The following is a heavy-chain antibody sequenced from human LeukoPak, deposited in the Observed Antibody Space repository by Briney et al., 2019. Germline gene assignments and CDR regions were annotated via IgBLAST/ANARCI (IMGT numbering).Heavy chain of an antibody. CDR2: IYSGGST. D-gene: IGHD3-3*01. CDR1: GFTVSSNY. Sequence: GGSLRLSCAASGFTVSSNYMSWVRQAPGKGLEWVSVIYSGGSTNYADSVKGRFTISRDNSKNTLYLQMNSLRAEDTAVYYCATDPPMVRNDFWSGYPYFDYWGQGTLVTVSS. CDR3: ATDPPMVRNDFWSGYPYFDY. V-gene: IGHV3-53*01. J-gene: IGHJ4*02.